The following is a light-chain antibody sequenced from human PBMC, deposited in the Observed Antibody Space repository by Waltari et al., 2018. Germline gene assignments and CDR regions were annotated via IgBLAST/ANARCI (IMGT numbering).Light chain of an antibody. J-gene: IGKJ2*01. Sequence: TQSPATLSVSPGERATLSCRASQRVSSYLAWDQQKPGQAPRLLIYDASNRATGIPARFSGSGSGTDFTLTISSLEPEDFAVYYCQQRSNWPPYTFGQGTKLEIK. CDR3: QQRSNWPPYT. V-gene: IGKV3-11*01. CDR2: DAS. CDR1: QRVSSY.